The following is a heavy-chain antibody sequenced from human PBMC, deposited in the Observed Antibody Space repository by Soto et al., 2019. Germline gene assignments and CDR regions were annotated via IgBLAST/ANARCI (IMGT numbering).Heavy chain of an antibody. Sequence: QVQLQQWGAGLLKPSETLSLTCAVYGGSFSGYYWSWIRQPPGKGLEWIGEINHSGSTTYNPSLKSRVTTSVDTSKNQFSLKLSSVTAAVTAVYYCARVGYGDFGYYYYYMDVWGKGTTVTVSS. V-gene: IGHV4-34*01. CDR3: ARVGYGDFGYYYYYMDV. CDR2: INHSGST. D-gene: IGHD4-17*01. J-gene: IGHJ6*03. CDR1: GGSFSGYY.